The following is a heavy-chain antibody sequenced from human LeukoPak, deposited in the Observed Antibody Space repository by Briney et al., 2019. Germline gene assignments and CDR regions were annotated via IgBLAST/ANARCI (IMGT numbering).Heavy chain of an antibody. Sequence: SETLSLTCAVYGGSFSGYYWSWIRQPPGQGLEWIGEINHSGSTNYNPSLKSRVTISVDTSKNQFSLKLSSVTAADTAVYYCARESSGYYFGWFDPWGQGTLVTVSS. CDR3: ARESSGYYFGWFDP. CDR1: GGSFSGYY. D-gene: IGHD3-22*01. J-gene: IGHJ5*02. V-gene: IGHV4-34*01. CDR2: INHSGST.